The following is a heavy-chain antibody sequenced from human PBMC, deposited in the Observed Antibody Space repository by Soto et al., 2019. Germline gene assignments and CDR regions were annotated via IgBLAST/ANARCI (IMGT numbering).Heavy chain of an antibody. CDR1: GYSFTSYW. V-gene: IGHV5-10-1*01. CDR3: ARLSFRYYYNSSGYYYDY. J-gene: IGHJ4*02. CDR2: IDPSDSYT. D-gene: IGHD3-22*01. Sequence: PGESLKISCKGSGYSFTSYWISWVRQMPGKGLEWMGRIDPSDSYTNYSPSFQGHATISADKSVSTAYLQWSSLKASDTAMYYCARLSFRYYYNSSGYYYDYWGQGTLVTVSS.